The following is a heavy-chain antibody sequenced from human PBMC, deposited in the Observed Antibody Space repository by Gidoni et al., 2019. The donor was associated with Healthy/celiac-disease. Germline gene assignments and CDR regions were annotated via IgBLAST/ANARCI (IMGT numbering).Heavy chain of an antibody. Sequence: QVQLVQSGAEVKKPGSSVKVSCKASGGTFSSYAISWVRQAPGQGREWMGGIIPIFGTANYAQKFQGRVTITADESTSTAYMELSSLRSEDTAVYYCARADIVVVPAATAYYGMDVWGQGTTVTVSS. V-gene: IGHV1-69*01. CDR3: ARADIVVVPAATAYYGMDV. CDR1: GGTFSSYA. D-gene: IGHD2-2*01. CDR2: IIPIFGTA. J-gene: IGHJ6*02.